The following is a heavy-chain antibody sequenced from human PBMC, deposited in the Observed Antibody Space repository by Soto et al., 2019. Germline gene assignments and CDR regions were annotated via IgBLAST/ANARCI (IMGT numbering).Heavy chain of an antibody. J-gene: IGHJ6*03. CDR2: LYYSGST. V-gene: IGHV4-59*01. CDR3: ARSLDYYYYMDV. CDR1: GGSISSYY. Sequence: PSETQSLTSTVSGGSISSYYWSWIRQPPGKGLEWIGYLYYSGSTNYNPSLKSRVTISVDTSKNQFSLKLNSVTASDTAVYYCARSLDYYYYMDVWGKGTTVTVSS.